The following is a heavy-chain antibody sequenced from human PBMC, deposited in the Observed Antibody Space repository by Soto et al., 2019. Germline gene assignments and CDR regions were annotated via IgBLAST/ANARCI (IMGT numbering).Heavy chain of an antibody. CDR3: ARESPRRHTDFDF. CDR2: IDGSGDDT. Sequence: EVQLLETGGGLVQPGGSLRLSCAASGFIFNTCAMSWVRQATGKGLEWVSAIDGSGDDTFYADSVKGRFTISRDNSRDTLYLQMNNLRAEDTAIYYCARESPRRHTDFDFWGQGILVTVSS. J-gene: IGHJ4*02. V-gene: IGHV3-23*01. CDR1: GFIFNTCA.